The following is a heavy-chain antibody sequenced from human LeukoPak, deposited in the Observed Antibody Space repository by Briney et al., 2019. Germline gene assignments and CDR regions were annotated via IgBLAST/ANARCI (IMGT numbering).Heavy chain of an antibody. CDR3: ARVGLAAADIYYFDY. V-gene: IGHV4-30-4*01. CDR2: IYYSGST. CDR1: GGSISSGDYY. D-gene: IGHD6-13*01. Sequence: SETLSLTCTVSGGSISSGDYYWSWIRQPPGKGLEWIGYIYYSGSTYYNPSLKSRVTISVDTSKNQFSLKLSSVTAADTAVYYCARVGLAAADIYYFDYWGQGTLVTVSS. J-gene: IGHJ4*02.